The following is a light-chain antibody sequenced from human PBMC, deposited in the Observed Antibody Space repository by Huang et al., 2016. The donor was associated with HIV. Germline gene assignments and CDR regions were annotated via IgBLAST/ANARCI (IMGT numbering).Light chain of an antibody. J-gene: IGKJ2*01. CDR2: GAT. V-gene: IGKV3-15*01. CDR1: QSVSTY. Sequence: EIVMLQSPATLSVSRGERVTLSCRTSQSVSTYLAWYQQKPGQAPLFLIYGATTRATDIPARCSGSESETEFTLTITGLRSEDFAVYSCQHYKTFGRGTKLEIK. CDR3: QHYKT.